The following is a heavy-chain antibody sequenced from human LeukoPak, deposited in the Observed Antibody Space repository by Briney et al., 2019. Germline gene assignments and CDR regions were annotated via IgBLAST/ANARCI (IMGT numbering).Heavy chain of an antibody. J-gene: IGHJ4*02. Sequence: PSETLSLTCTVSGGSISSSSYYWGWIRQPPGKGLEWIGSIYYSGSTNYNPSLKSRVTISVDTSKNQFSLKLSSVTAADTAVYYCARGFPGDYYDSSGYLDYWGQGTLVTVSS. V-gene: IGHV4-39*07. D-gene: IGHD3-22*01. CDR1: GGSISSSSYY. CDR3: ARGFPGDYYDSSGYLDY. CDR2: IYYSGST.